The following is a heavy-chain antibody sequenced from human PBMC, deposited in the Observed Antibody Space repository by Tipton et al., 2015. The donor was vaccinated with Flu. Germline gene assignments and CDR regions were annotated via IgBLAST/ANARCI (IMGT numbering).Heavy chain of an antibody. V-gene: IGHV4-4*07. D-gene: IGHD3-10*01. J-gene: IGHJ2*01. Sequence: TLSLTCTVSGGSISTYYWSWIRQPPGKGLEWIGRIYPSGNTNYNPSLQSRVTMSVDTYRNQFSLSLTSVTAADAAIYYFARIGSYHHYYFDLWRRGTLVSVSS. CDR3: ARIGSYHHYYFDL. CDR1: GGSISTYY. CDR2: IYPSGNT.